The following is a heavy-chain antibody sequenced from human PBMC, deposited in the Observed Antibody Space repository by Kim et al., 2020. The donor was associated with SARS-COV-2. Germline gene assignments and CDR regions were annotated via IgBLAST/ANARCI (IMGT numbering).Heavy chain of an antibody. V-gene: IGHV1-2*06. CDR2: INPNSGGT. CDR1: GYTFTGYY. J-gene: IGHJ4*02. CDR3: ARAWAEQQLVLDDY. Sequence: ASVKVSCKASGYTFTGYYMHWVRQAPGQGLEWMGRINPNSGGTNYAQKFQGRVTMTRDTSISTAYMELSRLRSDDTAVYYCARAWAEQQLVLDDYWGQGTLVTVSS. D-gene: IGHD6-13*01.